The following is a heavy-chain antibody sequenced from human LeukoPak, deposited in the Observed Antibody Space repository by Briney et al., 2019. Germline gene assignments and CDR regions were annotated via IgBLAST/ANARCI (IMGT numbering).Heavy chain of an antibody. CDR3: AREDRIRGYSHVGFDY. D-gene: IGHD5-18*01. J-gene: IGHJ4*02. V-gene: IGHV4-34*01. CDR2: INHSGGT. CDR1: GGSFSGYS. Sequence: SETLSLTCAVYGGSFSGYSWNWIRQPPVKGLEWIGEINHSGGTNYNPSLKSRVTISVDTSKKQFSLKLSSVTAADTAVYYCAREDRIRGYSHVGFDYWGQGTLVTVSS.